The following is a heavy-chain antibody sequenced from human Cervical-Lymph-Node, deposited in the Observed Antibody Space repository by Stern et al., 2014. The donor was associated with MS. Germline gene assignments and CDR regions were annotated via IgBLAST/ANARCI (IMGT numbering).Heavy chain of an antibody. CDR2: IDPTSADP. V-gene: IGHV1-2*06. D-gene: IGHD3-22*01. J-gene: IGHJ4*02. Sequence: QMQLVQSGAKMQKPGASVKVSCKASGYTFTAFFIHWVRQVPGQGLEWMGRIDPTSADPTYEQNFQDRVTLTGDTSIGTAYLELSRLTSADTAVYYCAREATRIVVGIDYWGQGTQVTVSS. CDR1: GYTFTAFF. CDR3: AREATRIVVGIDY.